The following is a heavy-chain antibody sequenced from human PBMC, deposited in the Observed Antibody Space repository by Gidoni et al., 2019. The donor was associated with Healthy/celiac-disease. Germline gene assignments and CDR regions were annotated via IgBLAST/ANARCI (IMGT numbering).Heavy chain of an antibody. CDR3: ARSGYDSSGYYTDDAFDI. CDR1: GFTFSSYG. CDR2: IWYDGSNK. J-gene: IGHJ3*02. V-gene: IGHV3-33*08. Sequence: QVQLVESGGGVVQPGRSLRLSCAASGFTFSSYGMHGVRQAPGKGLEWVAVIWYDGSNKYYADSVKGRFTISRDNSKNTLYLQMNSLRAEDTAVYYCARSGYDSSGYYTDDAFDIWGQGTMVTVSS. D-gene: IGHD3-22*01.